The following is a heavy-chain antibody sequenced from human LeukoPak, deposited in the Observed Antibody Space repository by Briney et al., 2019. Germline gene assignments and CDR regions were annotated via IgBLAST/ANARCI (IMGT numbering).Heavy chain of an antibody. CDR1: GFTFSSYG. CDR3: ARAGDSSHYANWFDS. J-gene: IGHJ5*01. V-gene: IGHV3-23*01. CDR2: ISGSGGST. Sequence: GGSLRLSCAASGFTFSSYGMSWVRQAPGKGLEWVSAISGSGGSTYYADSVKGRFTISRDNSKNTLYLQMNGLRAEDTAVYYCARAGDSSHYANWFDSWGQGTLVTVSS. D-gene: IGHD3-22*01.